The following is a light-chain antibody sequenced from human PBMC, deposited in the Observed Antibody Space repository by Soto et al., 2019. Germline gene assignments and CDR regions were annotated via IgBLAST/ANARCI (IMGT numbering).Light chain of an antibody. CDR3: SSYTSTNIPI. CDR2: DVS. CDR1: SSDVGGYDY. Sequence: QSALTQPASVSGSPGQSITISCTGTSSDVGGYDYVYWYQHHPGKAPKLMIFDVSHRPSGVSDRFSGSKSGNTASLTISGLQDEDEADYCCSSYTSTNIPIFGGGTQLTVL. J-gene: IGLJ7*01. V-gene: IGLV2-14*03.